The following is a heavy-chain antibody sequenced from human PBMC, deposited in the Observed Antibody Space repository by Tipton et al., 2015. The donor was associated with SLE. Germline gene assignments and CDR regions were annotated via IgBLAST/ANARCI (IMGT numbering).Heavy chain of an antibody. CDR3: ARVPLGTGGDYYYGMDV. CDR2: ISYDGSNK. V-gene: IGHV3-30*03. Sequence: SLRLSCADSGFTFSSYGMTWVRQAPGKGLDWVAVISYDGSNKYYADSVKGRFTISRDNSKNTLYLQMNSLGGEDTAVYYCARVPLGTGGDYYYGMDVWGQGTTVTVSS. CDR1: GFTFSSYG. J-gene: IGHJ6*02. D-gene: IGHD1-1*01.